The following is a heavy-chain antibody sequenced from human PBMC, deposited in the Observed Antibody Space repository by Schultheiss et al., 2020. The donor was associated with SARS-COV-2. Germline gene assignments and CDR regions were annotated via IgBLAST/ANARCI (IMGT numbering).Heavy chain of an antibody. D-gene: IGHD4-23*01. CDR3: ARLSVVTDWYFDL. J-gene: IGHJ2*01. CDR1: GGSISSYY. CDR2: IYYSGST. Sequence: SETLSLTCTVSGGSISSYYWSWIRQPPGKGLEWIGYIYYSGSTYYNPSLKSRVTISVDTSKNQFSLKLSSVTAADTAVYYCARLSVVTDWYFDLWGRGTLVTVSS. V-gene: IGHV4-59*06.